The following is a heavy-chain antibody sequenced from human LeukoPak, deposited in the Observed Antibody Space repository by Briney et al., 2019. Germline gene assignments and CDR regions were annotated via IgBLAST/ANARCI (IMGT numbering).Heavy chain of an antibody. J-gene: IGHJ4*02. CDR2: VRHDGSAK. Sequence: PGGSLRLSCAASGFAFSDFWMSWDRQAPGKGLEWVANVRHDGSAKYYVPSVRGRFTTSRDNAKNSLYLQMNSLTVEDTAVYYCATSHDSAGNDWGQGTLVTVSS. D-gene: IGHD2-15*01. V-gene: IGHV3-7*01. CDR1: GFAFSDFW. CDR3: ATSHDSAGND.